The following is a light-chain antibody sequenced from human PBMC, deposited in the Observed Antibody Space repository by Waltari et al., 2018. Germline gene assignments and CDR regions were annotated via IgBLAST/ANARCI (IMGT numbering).Light chain of an antibody. V-gene: IGKV3-15*01. CDR2: GAS. Sequence: EIVMTQSPATLSVSPGARATISCRASQSISSNLAWYQQKTCQAPRRLIYGASSRATGIPARVSGSGAGTDFTLTISSLQSEDFAVYYCQQYNNWPPDTFGQGTKVDMK. CDR1: QSISSN. CDR3: QQYNNWPPDT. J-gene: IGKJ1*01.